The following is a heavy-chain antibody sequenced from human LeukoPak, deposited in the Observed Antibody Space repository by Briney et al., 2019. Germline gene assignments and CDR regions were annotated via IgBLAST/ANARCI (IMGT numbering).Heavy chain of an antibody. D-gene: IGHD3-22*01. CDR3: ARDADDSSGYSDY. V-gene: IGHV3-30-3*01. J-gene: IGHJ4*02. CDR1: GFTFSSYA. Sequence: PGRSLRLSCAASGFTFSSYAMHWVRQAPGKGLEWVAVISYDGSNKYYADSVKGRFTISRDNSKNTLYLQMNSLRAEDTAVYYCARDADDSSGYSDYWGQGTLVTVPS. CDR2: ISYDGSNK.